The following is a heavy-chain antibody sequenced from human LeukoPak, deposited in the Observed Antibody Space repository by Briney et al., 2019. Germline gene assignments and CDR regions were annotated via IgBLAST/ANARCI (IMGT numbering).Heavy chain of an antibody. J-gene: IGHJ4*02. V-gene: IGHV3-30-3*01. CDR2: ISYDGSNK. CDR1: GFTFSSYA. D-gene: IGHD3-22*01. Sequence: GGSLRLSCAASGFTFSSYAMHWVRQAPGKGLEWVAVISYDGSNKYYADSVKGRFTISRDNSKNTLYLQMNSLRAEDTAVYYCARGNPYYYDSSGHDYWGQGTLVTVSS. CDR3: ARGNPYYYDSSGHDY.